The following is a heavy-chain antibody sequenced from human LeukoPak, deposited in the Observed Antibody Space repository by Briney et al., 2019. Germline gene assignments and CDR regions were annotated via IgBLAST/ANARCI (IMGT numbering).Heavy chain of an antibody. D-gene: IGHD3-9*01. Sequence: ASVTVSCKASGGTFSSYAISWVRQAPGQGLEWMGGIIPIFGTANYAQKFQGRVTITADESTSTAYMELSSLRSEDTAVYYCARAGSSTGYYDYWGQGTLVTVSS. CDR2: IIPIFGTA. V-gene: IGHV1-69*13. CDR3: ARAGSSTGYYDY. CDR1: GGTFSSYA. J-gene: IGHJ4*02.